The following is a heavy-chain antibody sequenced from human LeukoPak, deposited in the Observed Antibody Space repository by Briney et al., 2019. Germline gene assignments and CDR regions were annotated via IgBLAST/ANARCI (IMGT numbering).Heavy chain of an antibody. D-gene: IGHD5-18*01. J-gene: IGHJ4*02. CDR3: ARGGYSYAVPLLY. CDR1: GYSISSGYY. CDR2: IYHSGST. V-gene: IGHV4-38-2*01. Sequence: PSETLSLTCAVSGYSISSGYYWGWIRQPPGKGLEWIGSIYHSGSTYYNPSLKSRVTISVDTSKNQFSLKLSSVTAADTAVYYCARGGYSYAVPLLYWGQGTLATVSS.